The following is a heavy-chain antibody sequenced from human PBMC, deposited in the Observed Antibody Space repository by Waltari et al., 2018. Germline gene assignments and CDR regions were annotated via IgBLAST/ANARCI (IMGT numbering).Heavy chain of an antibody. Sequence: VQLLESGGGVVQPGGSLRLSCAASGFIFGSRGMHWVRQIPGKGLEWVAFISFDGKKIFDADSVRGRFTISRDNSNNIVFLQMNSLRPEDSGVYYCAKDGDYSLTEYDAFDVWGQGTVVTVSP. D-gene: IGHD4-17*01. CDR1: GFIFGSRG. CDR2: ISFDGKKI. J-gene: IGHJ3*01. CDR3: AKDGDYSLTEYDAFDV. V-gene: IGHV3-30*02.